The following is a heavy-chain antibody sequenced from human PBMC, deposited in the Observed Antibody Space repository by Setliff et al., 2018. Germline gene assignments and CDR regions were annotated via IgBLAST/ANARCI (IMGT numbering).Heavy chain of an antibody. J-gene: IGHJ4*02. V-gene: IGHV4-4*02. CDR2: IYHSGST. Sequence: SETLSLTCAVSGGSISSSNWWSWVRQPPGKGLEWIGEIYHSGSTNYNPSLKSRVTISVDKSKDQFSLKLSSVTAADTAVYYCARDWGSSGWYFDYWGQGTLVTVSS. CDR1: GGSISSSNW. D-gene: IGHD6-19*01. CDR3: ARDWGSSGWYFDY.